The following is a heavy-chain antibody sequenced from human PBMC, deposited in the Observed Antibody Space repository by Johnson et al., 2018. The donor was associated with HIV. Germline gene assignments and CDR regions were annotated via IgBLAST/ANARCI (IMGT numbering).Heavy chain of an antibody. Sequence: QVKLVESGGGVVQPGRSLRLSCAASGFTFSSYAMHWVRQAPGKGLEWVAVISYDGSNKYYADSVKGRFTISRDNSKNTLYLQMNSLRAEDTAVYYCAKQKQQLVLAYAFDIWG. CDR1: GFTFSSYA. V-gene: IGHV3-30*04. J-gene: IGHJ3*02. D-gene: IGHD6-13*01. CDR2: ISYDGSNK. CDR3: AKQKQQLVLAYAFDI.